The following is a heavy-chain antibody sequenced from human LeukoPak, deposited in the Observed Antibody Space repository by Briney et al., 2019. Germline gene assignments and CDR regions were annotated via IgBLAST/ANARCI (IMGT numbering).Heavy chain of an antibody. V-gene: IGHV3-21*06. CDR3: ARAYYYDNRAIDY. J-gene: IGHJ4*02. CDR2: LSSSSTYI. D-gene: IGHD3-22*01. Sequence: GGSLRLSCAASGFTFSDYNMNWVRQAPGKGLEWVSTLSSSSTYIYHADSVKGRFTISRDNAKSSLYLQMNSLRAEDTAVYYWARAYYYDNRAIDYWGQGTLVTVSS. CDR1: GFTFSDYN.